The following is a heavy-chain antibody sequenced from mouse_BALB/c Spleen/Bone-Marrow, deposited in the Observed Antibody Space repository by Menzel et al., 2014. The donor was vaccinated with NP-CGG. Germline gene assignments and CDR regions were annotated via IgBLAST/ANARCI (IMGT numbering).Heavy chain of an antibody. CDR2: INPYNDGT. V-gene: IGHV1-14*01. Sequence: EESGPELVKPGASVKMSCKASGYTFTSYVMHWVKQKPGRGLEWIGYINPYNDGTKXXXKFKGKATLTSDKSSSTAYMELSSLTSEDSAVYYCARGDYAMDYWGQGTSVTVSS. CDR1: GYTFTSYV. CDR3: ARGDYAMDY. J-gene: IGHJ4*01.